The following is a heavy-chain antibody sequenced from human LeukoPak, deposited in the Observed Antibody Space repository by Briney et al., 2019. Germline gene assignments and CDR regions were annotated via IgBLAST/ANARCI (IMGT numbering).Heavy chain of an antibody. CDR2: INPNSGGT. V-gene: IGHV1-2*02. CDR3: ARDTGLLWFGDPTGAFDI. CDR1: RYTFTGYY. Sequence: ASVKVSCKASRYTFTGYYMHWVRQAPGQGLEWMGWINPNSGGTNYAQKLQGRVIMTRDTSISTAYMELSRLRSDDAAVYYCARDTGLLWFGDPTGAFDIWGQGTMVTVSS. D-gene: IGHD3-10*01. J-gene: IGHJ3*02.